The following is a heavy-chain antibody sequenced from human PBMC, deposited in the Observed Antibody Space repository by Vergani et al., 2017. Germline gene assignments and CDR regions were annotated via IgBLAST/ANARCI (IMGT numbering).Heavy chain of an antibody. V-gene: IGHV3-74*01. CDR1: GFSFSGYW. Sequence: EVQLVESGGGLIHPGGSLRLSCEGSGFSFSGYWMHWVRQSPEKGLVWVSRIKSDGSITNYADSVKGRFTISRDYAKNTLYLEMNSLRGDDTAIYYCVRARCSGPCFMSNWFDSWGQGTLVTVSS. CDR2: IKSDGSIT. J-gene: IGHJ5*01. CDR3: VRARCSGPCFMSNWFDS. D-gene: IGHD5-12*01.